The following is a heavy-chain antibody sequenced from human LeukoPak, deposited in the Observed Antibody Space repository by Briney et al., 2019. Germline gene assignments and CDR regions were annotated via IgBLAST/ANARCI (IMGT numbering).Heavy chain of an antibody. D-gene: IGHD6-6*01. CDR1: GFTVSSNY. V-gene: IGHV3-53*04. CDR2: IYSGGST. Sequence: PGGSLRLSCAASGFTVSSNYMSWVRQAPGKGLEWGSVIYSGGSTYYADSVKGRFTISRHNSKNTLYLQMNSLRAEDTAVYYCARVRAYSSSYYFDYWGQGTLVTVSS. J-gene: IGHJ4*02. CDR3: ARVRAYSSSYYFDY.